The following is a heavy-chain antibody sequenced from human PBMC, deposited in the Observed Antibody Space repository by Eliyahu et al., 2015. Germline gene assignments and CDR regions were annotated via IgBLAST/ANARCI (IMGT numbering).Heavy chain of an antibody. CDR2: ILGSGVST. D-gene: IGHD2-15*01. V-gene: IGHV3-23*01. Sequence: EVQLLESGGGLVQPGGSLRLSCAASGFTFSSYVMXWVRQAPGKGLEWVSAILGSGVSTYYADSVKGRFTLSRDSSKNTLYLQMNSLSAEDTAVYYCAKGSMGCSGNSCYQDWGQGTLVTVSS. J-gene: IGHJ4*02. CDR3: AKGSMGCSGNSCYQD. CDR1: GFTFSSYV.